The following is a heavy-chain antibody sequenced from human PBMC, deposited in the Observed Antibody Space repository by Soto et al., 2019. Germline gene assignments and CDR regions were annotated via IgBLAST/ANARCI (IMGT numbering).Heavy chain of an antibody. CDR1: GFTFSSYA. Sequence: GSLRLSCAASGFTFSSYAMSWVRQAPGKGLEWVSAISGSGGKTFYADPVKGRFSISRDTSQNTLYLQMNSLRADDTAIYYCAEWSYLYYCGQGSTVTVSA. J-gene: IGHJ4*02. CDR2: ISGSGGKT. D-gene: IGHD3-16*02. V-gene: IGHV3-23*01. CDR3: AEWSYLYY.